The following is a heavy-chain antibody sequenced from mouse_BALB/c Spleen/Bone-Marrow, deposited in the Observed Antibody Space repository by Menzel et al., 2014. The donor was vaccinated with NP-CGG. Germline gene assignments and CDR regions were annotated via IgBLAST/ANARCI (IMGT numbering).Heavy chain of an antibody. CDR3: ARGGYGNYYFDY. D-gene: IGHD2-1*01. J-gene: IGHJ2*01. CDR1: GYTFTSSW. CDR2: IHPNSGNT. V-gene: IGHV1S130*01. Sequence: QVQLKQSGSVLVRPGASVKLSCKASGYTFTSSWMHWAKQRPGQGLEWIGEIHPNSGNTNYNEKFKGKATLTVDTSSSTAYVDLSSLTSEDSAVYYCARGGYGNYYFDYWGQGTTLTVPS.